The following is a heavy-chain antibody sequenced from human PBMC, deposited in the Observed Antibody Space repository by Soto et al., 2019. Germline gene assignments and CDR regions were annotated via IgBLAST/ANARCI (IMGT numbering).Heavy chain of an antibody. J-gene: IGHJ6*02. CDR3: ARSTRIAARPSYYYYGMDV. CDR1: GGSFSGYY. Sequence: SETLSLTCAVYGGSFSGYYWSWIRQPPGKGLEWIGEINHSGSTDYNPSLKSRVTISVDTSKNQFSLKLSSVTAADTAVYYCARSTRIAARPSYYYYGMDVWGQGTTVTVSS. CDR2: INHSGST. V-gene: IGHV4-34*01. D-gene: IGHD6-6*01.